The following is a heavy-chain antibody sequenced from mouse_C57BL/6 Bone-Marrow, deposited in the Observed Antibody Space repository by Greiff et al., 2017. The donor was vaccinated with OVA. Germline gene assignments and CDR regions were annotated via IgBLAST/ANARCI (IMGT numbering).Heavy chain of an antibody. D-gene: IGHD2-1*01. CDR2: IWSGGST. Sequence: VMLVESGPGLVQPSQSLSITCTVSGFSLTSYGVHWVRQSPGKGLAWLGVIWSGGSTDSTAAFISRLSISKDNSKSQVFCKMNSLQADDTAIYYCARKNPRDLPGAMDYWGQGTSVTVSS. CDR1: GFSLTSYG. J-gene: IGHJ4*01. CDR3: ARKNPRDLPGAMDY. V-gene: IGHV2-2*01.